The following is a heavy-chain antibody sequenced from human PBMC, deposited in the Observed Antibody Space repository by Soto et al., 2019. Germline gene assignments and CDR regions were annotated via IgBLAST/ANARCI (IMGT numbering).Heavy chain of an antibody. V-gene: IGHV4-4*02. CDR3: ARFRRDPQLVTTYYYSYYMDF. D-gene: IGHD4-4*01. Sequence: SETLSLTCAVSSGSISSSNWWSWVRQPPGKGLEWIGEIYHSGSTNYNPSLKSRVTISVDKSKNQFSLKLSSVTAADTAVYYCARFRRDPQLVTTYYYSYYMDFWCKGIMVTVFS. CDR2: IYHSGST. CDR1: SGSISSSNW. J-gene: IGHJ6*03.